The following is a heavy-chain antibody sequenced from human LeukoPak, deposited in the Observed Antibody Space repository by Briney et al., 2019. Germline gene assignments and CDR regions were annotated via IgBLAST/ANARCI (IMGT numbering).Heavy chain of an antibody. D-gene: IGHD3-22*01. J-gene: IGHJ3*02. CDR3: AKERLVVEWLLRPPSAFDI. CDR1: GFTFSSYG. V-gene: IGHV3-30*18. Sequence: GRSLRLSCAASGFTFSSYGMHWVRQAPGKGLEWVAVISYDGSNKYYADSVKSRFTISRDNSKNTLYLQMNSLRAEDTAVYYCAKERLVVEWLLRPPSAFDIWGQGTMVTVSS. CDR2: ISYDGSNK.